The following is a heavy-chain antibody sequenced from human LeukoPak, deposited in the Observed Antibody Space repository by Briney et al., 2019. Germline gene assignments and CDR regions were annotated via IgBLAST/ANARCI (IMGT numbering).Heavy chain of an antibody. D-gene: IGHD3-22*01. CDR2: ISWNSGSI. Sequence: GGSLRLSCAASGFTFDDYAMHLVRQAPGKGLELVSGISWNSGSIGYADSVKGRFTISRDNAKNSLYLQMNSLRAEDTPLYYCAKEADYYDSSGYDYWGQGTLVTVSS. V-gene: IGHV3-9*01. J-gene: IGHJ4*02. CDR3: AKEADYYDSSGYDY. CDR1: GFTFDDYA.